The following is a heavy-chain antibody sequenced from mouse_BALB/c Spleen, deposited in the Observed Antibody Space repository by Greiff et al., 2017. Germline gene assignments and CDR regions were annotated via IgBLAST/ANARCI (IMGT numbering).Heavy chain of an antibody. CDR2: SRNKANDYTT. CDR1: GFTFSDFY. D-gene: IGHD2-4*01. CDR3: ARVYYDYGYYAMDY. V-gene: IGHV7-1*02. Sequence: EVKLMESGGGLVQPGGSLRLSCATSGFTFSDFYMEWVRQPPGKRLEWIAASRNKANDYTTEYSASVKGRFIVSRDTSQSILYLQMNALRAEDTAIYYCARVYYDYGYYAMDYWGQGISVTVSS. J-gene: IGHJ4*01.